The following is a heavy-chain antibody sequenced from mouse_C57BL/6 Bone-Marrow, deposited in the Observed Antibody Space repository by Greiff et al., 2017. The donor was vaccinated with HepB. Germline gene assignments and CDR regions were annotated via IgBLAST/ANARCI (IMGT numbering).Heavy chain of an antibody. CDR3: TTGGDRVAY. Sequence: EVQLQQSGAELVRPGASVKLSCTASGFNIKDDYMHWVKQRPEQGLEWIGWIDPENGDTEYASKFQGKATITADTSSNTAYLQLSSLTSEDTAVYDCTTGGDRVAYWGQGTLVTGSA. D-gene: IGHD2-13*01. J-gene: IGHJ3*01. V-gene: IGHV14-4*01. CDR2: IDPENGDT. CDR1: GFNIKDDY.